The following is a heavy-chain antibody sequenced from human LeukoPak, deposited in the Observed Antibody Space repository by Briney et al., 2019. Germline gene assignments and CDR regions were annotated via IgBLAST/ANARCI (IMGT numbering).Heavy chain of an antibody. Sequence: SETLSLTCTVSGGPISSYYWSWIRQPPGKGLEWIGYIYYSGSTNYNPSLKSRVTISVDTSKNQFSLKLSSVTAADTAVYYCARQGKRGYSYPLDAFDIWGQGTMVTVSS. CDR2: IYYSGST. CDR1: GGPISSYY. J-gene: IGHJ3*02. CDR3: ARQGKRGYSYPLDAFDI. V-gene: IGHV4-59*08. D-gene: IGHD5-18*01.